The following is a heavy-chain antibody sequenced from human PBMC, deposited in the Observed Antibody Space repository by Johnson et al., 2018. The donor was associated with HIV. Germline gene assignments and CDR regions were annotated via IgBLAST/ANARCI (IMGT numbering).Heavy chain of an antibody. CDR1: GFTFSSYG. CDR2: ISRDGGTE. J-gene: IGHJ3*02. CDR3: RYGSGTYDGPAFDI. Sequence: QVQLVESGGGVVHPGKSLRLSCVGSGFTFSSYGMHWVRQAPGEGLDWVAFISRDGGTEYYADSVKGRFTISRDNSKNTLYLQMNSLIPEDTAVYYCRYGSGTYDGPAFDIWGQGTMVTVSS. D-gene: IGHD3-10*01. V-gene: IGHV3-30*19.